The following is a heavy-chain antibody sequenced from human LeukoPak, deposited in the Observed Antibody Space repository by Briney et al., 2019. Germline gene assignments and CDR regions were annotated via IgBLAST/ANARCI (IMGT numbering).Heavy chain of an antibody. Sequence: GGSLRLSCAASGFTFSSYTMSWVRQAPGKGLEWVSTITTSDGNTYYAASVKGRFTISRDNSRNTLYLQINSLRVDDTAVYYCARDQVGDLGQGTLVTVSS. CDR1: GFTFSSYT. V-gene: IGHV3-23*01. D-gene: IGHD3-16*01. CDR3: ARDQVGD. J-gene: IGHJ4*02. CDR2: ITTSDGNT.